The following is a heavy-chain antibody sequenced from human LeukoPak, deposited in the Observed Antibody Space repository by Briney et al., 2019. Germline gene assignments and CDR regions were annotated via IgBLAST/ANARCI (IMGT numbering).Heavy chain of an antibody. CDR3: ATGDDRNWFDP. J-gene: IGHJ5*02. V-gene: IGHV4-59*01. CDR1: GGSISSYY. CDR2: IYYSGST. D-gene: IGHD2-21*01. Sequence: PSETLSLTCTVSGGSISSYYWSWLRQPPGKGLEWIGYIYYSGSTNYNPSLKSRVTISVDTSKNQFSLKLSSVTAADTAVYYCATGDDRNWFDPWGQGTLVTVSS.